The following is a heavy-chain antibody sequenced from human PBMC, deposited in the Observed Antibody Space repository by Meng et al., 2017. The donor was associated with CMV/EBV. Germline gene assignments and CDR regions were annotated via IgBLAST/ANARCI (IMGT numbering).Heavy chain of an antibody. V-gene: IGHV4-34*01. CDR1: GGSFSGYY. CDR3: ARGHYSPPVSRRWFGVDY. CDR2: INHSGST. J-gene: IGHJ4*02. Sequence: SETLSLTCAVYGGSFSGYYWSGIRQPPGKGLEWIGEINHSGSTNYNPSLKSRVTISVDTSKNQFSLKLSSVTAADTAVYYCARGHYSPPVSRRWFGVDYWGQGTLVTVSS. D-gene: IGHD3-10*01.